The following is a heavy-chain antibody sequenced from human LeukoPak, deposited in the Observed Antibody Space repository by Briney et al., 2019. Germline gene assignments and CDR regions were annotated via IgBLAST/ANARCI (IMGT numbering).Heavy chain of an antibody. CDR3: AKDPGYSSGWLRNYFDY. J-gene: IGHJ4*02. Sequence: GRSLRLSCAASGFTFSSYAMHWVRQAPGKGLEWVAVISYDGSNKYYADSVKGRFTISRDNSKNTLYLRMNSLRAEDTAVYYCAKDPGYSSGWLRNYFDYWGQGTLVTVSS. V-gene: IGHV3-30-3*01. D-gene: IGHD6-19*01. CDR2: ISYDGSNK. CDR1: GFTFSSYA.